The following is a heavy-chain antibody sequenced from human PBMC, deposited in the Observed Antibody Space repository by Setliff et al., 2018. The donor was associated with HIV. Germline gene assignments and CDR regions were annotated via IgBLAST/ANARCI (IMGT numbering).Heavy chain of an antibody. D-gene: IGHD3-10*01. CDR3: ARQKRGVDAFDI. CDR2: IYYSGST. CDR1: GGSISSSSYY. Sequence: SETLSLTCTVSGGSISSSSYYWGWIRQPPGKGLEWIGSIYYSGSTYYNPSLKSRVTISVDTSKNQFSLKLSSVTAADTAVYYCARQKRGVDAFDIWGQGTMVTVSS. J-gene: IGHJ3*02. V-gene: IGHV4-39*01.